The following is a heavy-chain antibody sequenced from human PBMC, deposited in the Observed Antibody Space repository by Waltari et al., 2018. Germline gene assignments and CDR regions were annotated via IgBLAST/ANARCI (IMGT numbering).Heavy chain of an antibody. D-gene: IGHD3-3*01. CDR2: MNPNSDDT. CDR3: ARGSPTGIFGAEPPRY. Sequence: QVQLVQSGAEVKKPGASVTVSCKASGSTLTSFDINWVRQATGQGLEWMGWMNPNSDDTGYAQKFQGRVTMTRNSSINTAYMELSSLTSDDTAVYYCARGSPTGIFGAEPPRYWGQGTLVTVSS. J-gene: IGHJ4*02. CDR1: GSTLTSFD. V-gene: IGHV1-8*01.